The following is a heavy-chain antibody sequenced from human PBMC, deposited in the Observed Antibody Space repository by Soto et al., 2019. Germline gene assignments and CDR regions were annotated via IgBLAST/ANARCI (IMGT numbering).Heavy chain of an antibody. V-gene: IGHV4-31*03. CDR2: IYYRGSI. D-gene: IGHD6-19*01. Sequence: PSETLSLTCIVSGGSFTSGGYYWIWIRHHPGKGLEWIGYIYYRGSIYYNPSLKSRVTISVDTSKNQFSLNLTSVTAADTAIYYCAREGIAVTGTSNGMDVWGQGTTVTVSS. CDR1: GGSFTSGGYY. J-gene: IGHJ6*02. CDR3: AREGIAVTGTSNGMDV.